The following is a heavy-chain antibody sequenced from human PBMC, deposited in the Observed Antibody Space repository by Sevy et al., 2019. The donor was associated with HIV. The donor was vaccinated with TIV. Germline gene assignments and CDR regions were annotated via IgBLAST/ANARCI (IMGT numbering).Heavy chain of an antibody. V-gene: IGHV3-48*01. CDR2: ISSSSSTI. J-gene: IGHJ6*02. D-gene: IGHD2-15*01. Sequence: LSLTCAASGFTFSSYSMNWVRQAPGKGLEWVSYISSSSSTIYYADSVKGRFTISRDNAKNSLYLQMNSLRAEDTAVYYCARGGSGYYYYYGMDVWGQGTTVTVSS. CDR3: ARGGSGYYYYYGMDV. CDR1: GFTFSSYS.